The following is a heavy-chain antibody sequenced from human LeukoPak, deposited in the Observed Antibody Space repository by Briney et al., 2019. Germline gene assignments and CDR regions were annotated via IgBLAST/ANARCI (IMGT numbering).Heavy chain of an antibody. J-gene: IGHJ5*02. D-gene: IGHD3-10*01. Sequence: ASVTVSFKASGYTFTSYYMHWVRQAPGQGLEWTGIINPSGGSTSYAQKFQGRVTMTRDTSTSTVYMELSSLRSEDTAVYYCARVVRGVNLFENWFDPWGQGTLVAVSS. CDR1: GYTFTSYY. V-gene: IGHV1-46*01. CDR3: ARVVRGVNLFENWFDP. CDR2: INPSGGST.